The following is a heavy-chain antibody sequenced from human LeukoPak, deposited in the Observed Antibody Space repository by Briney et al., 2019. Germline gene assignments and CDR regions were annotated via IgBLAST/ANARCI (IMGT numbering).Heavy chain of an antibody. J-gene: IGHJ5*02. CDR3: ARAPGGGVPAAIGGFDP. V-gene: IGHV1-69*01. CDR2: IIPIFGTA. D-gene: IGHD2-2*02. CDR1: GGTFSSYA. Sequence: GSSVKVSCKASGGTFSSYAISWVRQAPGQGLEWMGGIIPIFGTANYAQKFQGRVTITADESTSTAYMELSSLRSEDTAVYYCARAPGGGVPAAIGGFDPWGQGTLVTVSS.